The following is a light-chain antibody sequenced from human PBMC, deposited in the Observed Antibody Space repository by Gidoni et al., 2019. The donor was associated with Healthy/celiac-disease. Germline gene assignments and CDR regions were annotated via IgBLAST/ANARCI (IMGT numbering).Light chain of an antibody. CDR3: SSYTSSSTPVV. CDR1: SSDVGGYNY. CDR2: YVS. Sequence: QSALTQPASVSGSPGQSITISCTGTSSDVGGYNYVPWYQQHPGKAPKLMIYYVSNRPSGVSNRFSGSKSGNTASLTISGLQAEDEADYYCSSYTSSSTPVVFGGGTKLTVL. J-gene: IGLJ2*01. V-gene: IGLV2-14*03.